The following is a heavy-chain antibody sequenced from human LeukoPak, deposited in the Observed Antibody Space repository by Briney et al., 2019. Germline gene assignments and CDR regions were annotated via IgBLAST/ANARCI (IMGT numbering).Heavy chain of an antibody. Sequence: GGSLRLSCAASGFTFDDYAMHWVRQAPGKGLEWVSAISGSGGSTYYADSVKGRFTISRDNSKNTLYLQMNSLRAEDTAVYYCAKSVCSSTSCFTYDYGGQGPLATVPS. CDR2: ISGSGGST. J-gene: IGHJ4*02. V-gene: IGHV3-23*01. CDR3: AKSVCSSTSCFTYDY. D-gene: IGHD2-2*01. CDR1: GFTFDDYA.